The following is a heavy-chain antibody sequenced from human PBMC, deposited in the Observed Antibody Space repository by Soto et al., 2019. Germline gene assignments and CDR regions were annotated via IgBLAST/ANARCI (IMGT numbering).Heavy chain of an antibody. CDR2: IYYSDSA. J-gene: IGHJ6*02. V-gene: IGHV4-59*08. Sequence: QVQLQESGPGLVKPSETLSLTCTVSGGSISSYYWSWIRLPPGKGLEYIGYIYYSDSANYNPSLASRVTISADTSKNQVSLKLRSVTAADTAVYYCTRGFWEPEGYGMDVWGQGTAVTVS. D-gene: IGHD1-26*01. CDR3: TRGFWEPEGYGMDV. CDR1: GGSISSYY.